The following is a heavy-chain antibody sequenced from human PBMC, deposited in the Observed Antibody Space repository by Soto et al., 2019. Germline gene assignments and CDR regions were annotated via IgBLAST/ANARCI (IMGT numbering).Heavy chain of an antibody. V-gene: IGHV3-21*01. CDR2: ISSSSSYI. J-gene: IGHJ4*02. D-gene: IGHD3-22*01. Sequence: EVQLVESGGGLVKPGGSLRLSCAASGFTFSSYSMNWVRQAPGKGLEWVSSISSSSSYIYYADSVKGRFTISRDNAKNSLYLQMNSLRAEDTAVYYCARDAYYYDSSGYSETNYYFDYWGQGTLVTVSS. CDR1: GFTFSSYS. CDR3: ARDAYYYDSSGYSETNYYFDY.